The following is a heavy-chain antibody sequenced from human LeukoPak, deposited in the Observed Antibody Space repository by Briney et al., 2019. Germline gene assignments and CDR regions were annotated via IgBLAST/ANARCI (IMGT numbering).Heavy chain of an antibody. Sequence: SETLSLTCTVSGGSISSYYWSWIRQPPGKGLEWIGYIYYSGSTNYNPSLKSRVTISVDTSKNQFSLKLSSVTAADTAVYYCARLGDMDVWGQGTTVTVSS. V-gene: IGHV4-59*08. CDR2: IYYSGST. CDR3: ARLGDMDV. CDR1: GGSISSYY. J-gene: IGHJ6*02. D-gene: IGHD3-3*01.